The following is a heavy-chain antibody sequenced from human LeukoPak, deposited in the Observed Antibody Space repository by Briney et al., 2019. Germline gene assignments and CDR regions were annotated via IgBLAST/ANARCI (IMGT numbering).Heavy chain of an antibody. CDR1: GFTFSDYF. Sequence: GGSLRVSCAASGFTFSDYFMSWIRQAPGKGLGWVSYISGSGSTIYYADYVKGRFTISRDNAKNSLYLQMNSLRAEHTAVYYCARDPTVTTVYLYYGMDVWGQGTTVTVSS. J-gene: IGHJ6*02. V-gene: IGHV3-11*01. CDR3: ARDPTVTTVYLYYGMDV. CDR2: ISGSGSTI. D-gene: IGHD4-17*01.